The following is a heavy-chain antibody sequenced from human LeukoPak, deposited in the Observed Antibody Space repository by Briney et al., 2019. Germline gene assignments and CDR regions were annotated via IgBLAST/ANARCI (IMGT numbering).Heavy chain of an antibody. CDR1: GFPFIRYW. Sequence: GGSLRLSCAVSGFPFIRYWMHWVRQAPGKGLVWVSRLNNDGTDATYADSVRGRFTVSRDNAKNSLYLQMNSLRAEDTAVYYCAELGITMIGGVWGKGTTVTISS. D-gene: IGHD3-10*02. J-gene: IGHJ6*04. V-gene: IGHV3-74*03. CDR2: LNNDGTDA. CDR3: AELGITMIGGV.